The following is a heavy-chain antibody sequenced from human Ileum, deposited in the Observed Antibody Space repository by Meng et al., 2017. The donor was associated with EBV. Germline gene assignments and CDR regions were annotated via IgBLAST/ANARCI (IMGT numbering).Heavy chain of an antibody. CDR2: TYRRSRWYY. CDR1: GDSVSIDKTA. Sequence: QLRPHESGPALLQHSQLLALTGVIAGDSVSIDKTAWNWIRQSPSGGLEWLGRTYRRSRWYYDYALSVKSRINISPDTSKNQVSLQLNSVTDEDTGIYYCATSRIAKFDRWGQGTLVTVSS. V-gene: IGHV6-1*01. CDR3: ATSRIAKFDR. J-gene: IGHJ5*02.